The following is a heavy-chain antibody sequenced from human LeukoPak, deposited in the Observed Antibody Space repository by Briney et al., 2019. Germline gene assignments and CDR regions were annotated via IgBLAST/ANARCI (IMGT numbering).Heavy chain of an antibody. J-gene: IGHJ4*02. CDR3: ASRGYGGNNAGGFNY. Sequence: PSETLSLTCAVYGGSFSGYYWSWIRQPPGKGLEWIGEINHSGSTNYNPSLKSRVTISVDTSKNQFSLKLSSVTAEDTAVYYCASRGYGGNNAGGFNYGGRETLVT. D-gene: IGHD4-23*01. CDR1: GGSFSGYY. V-gene: IGHV4-34*01. CDR2: INHSGST.